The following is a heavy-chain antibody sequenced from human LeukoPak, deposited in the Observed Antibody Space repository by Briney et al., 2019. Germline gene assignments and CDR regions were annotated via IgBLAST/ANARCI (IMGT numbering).Heavy chain of an antibody. Sequence: GRSLRLFCAASGFTFSSYGMHWARQAPGKGLEGVADIWYDGSNKYYADSVKGRFTISRDNSKNALYLQMNSLRAEDTAVYYCARGSQEEYYGSGDFDYWGQGTLVTVSS. CDR2: IWYDGSNK. J-gene: IGHJ4*02. D-gene: IGHD3-10*01. V-gene: IGHV3-33*01. CDR3: ARGSQEEYYGSGDFDY. CDR1: GFTFSSYG.